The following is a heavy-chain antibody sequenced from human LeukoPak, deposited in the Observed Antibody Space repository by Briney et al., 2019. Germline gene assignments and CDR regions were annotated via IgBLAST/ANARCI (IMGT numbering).Heavy chain of an antibody. V-gene: IGHV3-23*01. Sequence: GRSLRLSCAASGFSFSSYAMSWVRQAPGKGLEWVSAISGSGGSTYYADSVKGRFTISRDNSKNTLYLQMNSLRAEDTAVYYCANVAPYGSGPQHWGQGTLVTVSS. D-gene: IGHD3-10*01. CDR3: ANVAPYGSGPQH. CDR2: ISGSGGST. CDR1: GFSFSSYA. J-gene: IGHJ1*01.